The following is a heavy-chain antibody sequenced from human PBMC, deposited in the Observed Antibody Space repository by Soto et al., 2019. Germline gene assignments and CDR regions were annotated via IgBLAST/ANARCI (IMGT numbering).Heavy chain of an antibody. CDR3: AKVYYYDSTGYFRHFDS. CDR2: IGASGTST. Sequence: SGGSLRLSCAASGFTFSSYAMSWVRQAPGKGLEWASVIGASGTSTYYADSVKGRFTISRDNSKNTLYLQINNLRAEDTAIYYCAKVYYYDSTGYFRHFDSWGPGTLVTVSS. V-gene: IGHV3-23*01. D-gene: IGHD3-22*01. CDR1: GFTFSSYA. J-gene: IGHJ4*02.